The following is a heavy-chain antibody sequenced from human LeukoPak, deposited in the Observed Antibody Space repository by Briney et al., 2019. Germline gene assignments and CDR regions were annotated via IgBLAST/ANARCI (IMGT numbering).Heavy chain of an antibody. J-gene: IGHJ4*02. V-gene: IGHV1-69*04. CDR2: IIPILGIA. CDR3: ARGTIFGGTVTT. D-gene: IGHD3-3*01. Sequence: ASVKVSCKTSGGTFSSYAISWVRQAPGQVLEWMGRIIPILGIANYAQKFQGRVTITADKSTSTAYMELSSLRSEDTAVYYCARGTIFGGTVTTWGQGTLVTVSS. CDR1: GGTFSSYA.